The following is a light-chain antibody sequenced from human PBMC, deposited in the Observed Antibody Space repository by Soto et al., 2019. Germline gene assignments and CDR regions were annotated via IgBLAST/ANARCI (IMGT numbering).Light chain of an antibody. J-gene: IGLJ2*01. CDR2: EVT. Sequence: QSALTQPASVSGSPGQSITISCTGTSSDVGGYDYVSWYQQHPGKAPKLMIYEVTNRPSGVSSRFSGSKSGNTASLTISGLQAEDEADYYCSSYTTISTIIFGGGTQLTVL. CDR1: SSDVGGYDY. V-gene: IGLV2-14*01. CDR3: SSYTTISTII.